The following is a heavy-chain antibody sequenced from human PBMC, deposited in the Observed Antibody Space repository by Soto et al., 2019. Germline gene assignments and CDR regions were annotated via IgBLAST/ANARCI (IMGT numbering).Heavy chain of an antibody. Sequence: DVQLLESGGGVVQPGGSVRLSCAASGFTFSSYAMSWVRQAPGKGLEWVSVISGNGADTSYADSVRGRFTISRDNSKDTLFLQMNRLLADDTAVDNGGKERRGSGWFVCSYWGQGILGTVSS. CDR2: ISGNGADT. CDR3: GKERRGSGWFVCSY. CDR1: GFTFSSYA. V-gene: IGHV3-23*01. J-gene: IGHJ4*02. D-gene: IGHD6-19*01.